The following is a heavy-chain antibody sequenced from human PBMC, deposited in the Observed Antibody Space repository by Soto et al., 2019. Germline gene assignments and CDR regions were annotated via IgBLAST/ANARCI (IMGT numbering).Heavy chain of an antibody. CDR2: IHNSGAT. D-gene: IGHD3-16*02. CDR1: GGSISGYY. V-gene: IGHV4-59*01. J-gene: IGHJ4*02. CDR3: ARQSTDDTEGYQCQWDY. Sequence: SETLSLTCTVSGGSISGYYWSWIRQSPGKGLEWIGYIHNSGATNYNPSLRSRVTISVDTSKNQFSMRLSSVTAADTAVYYCARQSTDDTEGYQCQWDYWGQGTLVTVSS.